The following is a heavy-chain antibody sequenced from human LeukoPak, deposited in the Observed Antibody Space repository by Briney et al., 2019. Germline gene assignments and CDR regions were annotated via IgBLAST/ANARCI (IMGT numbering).Heavy chain of an antibody. J-gene: IGHJ4*02. CDR2: IIPVFGTP. Sequence: SVKVSCKVSGGTFSNYVISWVRQAPGQGLEWMGGIIPVFGTPNYAQKFRGRVTITTDESTSTAHMEMSSLRSEDTAVYYCARSHSPAYYAPFDYWGQGTLVTVSS. D-gene: IGHD3-22*01. CDR1: GGTFSNYV. CDR3: ARSHSPAYYAPFDY. V-gene: IGHV1-69*05.